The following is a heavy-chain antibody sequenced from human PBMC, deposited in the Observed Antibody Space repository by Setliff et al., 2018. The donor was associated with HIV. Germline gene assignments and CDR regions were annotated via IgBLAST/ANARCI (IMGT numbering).Heavy chain of an antibody. D-gene: IGHD2-15*01. J-gene: IGHJ5*02. Sequence: PSETLSLTCTVSGDSISSVSYSWGWIRQPPGKGLEWIGYMYSGGNTYYKPSLKSRLAISSDASKNQFSLNLSSVIAADTAIYFCARFTVVVFGAGEPSWFDPWGQGILVTVSS. CDR3: ARFTVVVFGAGEPSWFDP. CDR2: MYSGGNT. CDR1: GDSISSVSYS. V-gene: IGHV4-39*01.